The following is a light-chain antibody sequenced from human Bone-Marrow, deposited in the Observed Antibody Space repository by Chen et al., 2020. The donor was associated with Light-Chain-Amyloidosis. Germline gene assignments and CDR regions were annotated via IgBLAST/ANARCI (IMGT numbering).Light chain of an antibody. CDR3: QAYQGSSQGV. CDR1: SVSIATNY. J-gene: IGLJ3*02. CDR2: EDD. Sequence: NFMLTQPHSVSESPGKTVIISCTRSSVSIATNYVQWYQQRPGSSPTTVIYEDDQRPSGVPDRFSGAIDRSSNSSSLTISGLKTEEEADYYCQAYQGSSQGVFGGGTKLTVL. V-gene: IGLV6-57*01.